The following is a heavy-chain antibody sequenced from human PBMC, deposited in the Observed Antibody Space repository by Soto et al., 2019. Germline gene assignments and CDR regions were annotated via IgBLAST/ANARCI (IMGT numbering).Heavy chain of an antibody. CDR1: GGSFSGYY. D-gene: IGHD3-3*01. Sequence: SETLSLTCAVYGGSFSGYYWSWIRQPPGKGLEWIGEINHSGSTNYNPSLKSRVTISVDTSKNQFSLKLSSVTAADTAVYYCARGIKVLRFLEWLPNYGMDVWGQGTTVTVSS. V-gene: IGHV4-34*01. CDR2: INHSGST. J-gene: IGHJ6*02. CDR3: ARGIKVLRFLEWLPNYGMDV.